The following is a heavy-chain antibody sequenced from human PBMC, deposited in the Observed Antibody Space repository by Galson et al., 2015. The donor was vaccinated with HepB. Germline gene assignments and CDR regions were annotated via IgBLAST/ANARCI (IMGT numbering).Heavy chain of an antibody. CDR3: ATAGDCSGVSCHEGS. D-gene: IGHD2-15*01. CDR2: IIPIYNMG. V-gene: IGHV1-69*10. J-gene: IGHJ5*02. CDR1: GCTFKSYA. Sequence: SVKVSCKASGCTFKSYAFSWVRQAPGQGLEWMGGIIPIYNMGTSEQKFQGRLTITADKSTTTVYMELTSLTSGDSAIYYCATAGDCSGVSCHEGSWGPGTLITVS.